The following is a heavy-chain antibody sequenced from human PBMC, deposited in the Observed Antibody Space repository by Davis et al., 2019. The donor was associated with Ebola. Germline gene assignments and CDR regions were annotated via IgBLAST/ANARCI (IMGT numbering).Heavy chain of an antibody. CDR3: AGGESGWDASDI. CDR2: ISISSAFI. D-gene: IGHD6-19*01. Sequence: GESLKISCAASGFTVGSNYMSWVRQAPGKGLEWVSSISISSAFIYYADSVKGRFTVSRDNAKSSLSLQMNSLRAEDTAVYYCAGGESGWDASDIWGRGTMVTVSS. V-gene: IGHV3-21*01. CDR1: GFTVGSNY. J-gene: IGHJ3*02.